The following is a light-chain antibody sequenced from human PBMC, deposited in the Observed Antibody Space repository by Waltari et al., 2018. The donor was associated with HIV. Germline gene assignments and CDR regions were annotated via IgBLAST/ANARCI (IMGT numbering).Light chain of an antibody. CDR2: GAS. J-gene: IGKJ2*01. CDR1: QSVSSN. Sequence: EIVMTQSPATLSVSPGERATLSCRASQSVSSNLAWYQQKPGQAPRLLIYGASTRATGIPARFSCSGSGTEFTLTISSLQSEDFAVYYCQQYYSTPYTFGQGTKLEIK. CDR3: QQYYSTPYT. V-gene: IGKV3-15*01.